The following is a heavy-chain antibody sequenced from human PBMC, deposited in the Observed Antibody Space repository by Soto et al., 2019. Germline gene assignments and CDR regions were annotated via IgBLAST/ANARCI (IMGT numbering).Heavy chain of an antibody. J-gene: IGHJ6*03. D-gene: IGHD5-12*01. Sequence: QVQLVQSGAEVKKPGASVTVSCRSSGDTFNDYYIHWVRQAPGQGLGWMGWINPNGGVTKYAQKFQGWVSMTRDTSLRTVYMHLSRLRSDDTAVYYCARESGGATATLDYYYFYMDVWGTGTTVTVSS. CDR1: GDTFNDYY. V-gene: IGHV1-2*04. CDR3: ARESGGATATLDYYYFYMDV. CDR2: INPNGGVT.